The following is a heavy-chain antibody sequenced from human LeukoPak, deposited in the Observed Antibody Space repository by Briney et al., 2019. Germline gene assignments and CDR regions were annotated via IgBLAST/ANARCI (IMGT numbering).Heavy chain of an antibody. CDR1: GFTFSNHA. D-gene: IGHD1-26*01. Sequence: PGGSLRLSCATSGFTFSNHAMHWVRHATGKGLEWVSAIGTAGDTFYPGSVKGRFTISRENAKNSLSLQINSLKAEDTAVYYCVRQQTSHGNFDYWGQGTLVTVSS. V-gene: IGHV3-13*01. CDR2: IGTAGDT. J-gene: IGHJ4*02. CDR3: VRQQTSHGNFDY.